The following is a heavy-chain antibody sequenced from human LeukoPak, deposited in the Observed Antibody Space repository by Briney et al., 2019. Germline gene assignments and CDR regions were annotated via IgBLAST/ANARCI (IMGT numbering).Heavy chain of an antibody. V-gene: IGHV3-30*18. CDR3: AKDRRGWPFDY. D-gene: IGHD2-15*01. CDR1: GFTFSSYG. CDR2: ISYDGSNK. J-gene: IGHJ4*02. Sequence: PGGSLRLSCAVSGFTFSSYGMHWVRQAPGKGLEWVAVISYDGSNKYYADSVRGRFTISRDNSKNTLYLQMNSLRAEDTAVYYCAKDRRGWPFDYWGQGTLVTVSS.